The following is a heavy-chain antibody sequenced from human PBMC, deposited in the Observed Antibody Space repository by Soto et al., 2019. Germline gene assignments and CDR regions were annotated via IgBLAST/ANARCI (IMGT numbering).Heavy chain of an antibody. J-gene: IGHJ4*02. CDR3: LGEVPDYYDSRGYYASVEY. Sequence: SVKVSCKASGCTFSSYAISWVRQAPGQGLEWMGGIIPIFGTANYARKFQGRVTITADKSTSTAYMELSSLRSEDTAVYYCLGEVPDYYDSRGYYASVEYWGQGTLVSVSS. D-gene: IGHD3-22*01. CDR2: IIPIFGTA. CDR1: GCTFSSYA. V-gene: IGHV1-69*06.